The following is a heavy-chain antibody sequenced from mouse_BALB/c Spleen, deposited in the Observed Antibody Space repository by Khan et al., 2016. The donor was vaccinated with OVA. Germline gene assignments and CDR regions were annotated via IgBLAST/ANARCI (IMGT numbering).Heavy chain of an antibody. V-gene: IGHV3-2*02. CDR3: ASSIRAN. CDR1: GYSITSDYA. D-gene: IGHD3-3*01. Sequence: QLEESGPGLVKPSQSLSLTCTVTGYSITSDYAWNWIRQFPGNKMEWMGYISYSGSTSYNPSLKSRISITRDTSKNQFFLQLNSVTTEDTATYYCASSIRANWGQGTTLTVSS. CDR2: ISYSGST. J-gene: IGHJ2*01.